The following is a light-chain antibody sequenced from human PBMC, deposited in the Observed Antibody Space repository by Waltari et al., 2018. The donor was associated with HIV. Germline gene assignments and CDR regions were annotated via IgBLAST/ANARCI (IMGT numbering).Light chain of an antibody. CDR3: QSYDSSLSAPYV. CDR1: SPNIGAGYD. J-gene: IGLJ1*01. V-gene: IGLV1-40*01. Sequence: QSVLTQPPSVSGAHGQRVTIPCPGSSPNIGAGYDVHWYQQLPGTAPKLLIYGNSNRPSGVPDRFSGSKSGTSASLAITGLQAEDEADYYCQSYDSSLSAPYVFGTGTKVTVL. CDR2: GNS.